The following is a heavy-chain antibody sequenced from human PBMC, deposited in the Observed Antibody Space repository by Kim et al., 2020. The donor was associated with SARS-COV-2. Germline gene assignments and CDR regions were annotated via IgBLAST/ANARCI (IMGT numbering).Heavy chain of an antibody. Sequence: GGSLRLSCAASGFSLDYSEIAWVRQAPGKGLEWVSHIRTRDNSLHYADSVRGRFTLSTDTARNTVYLQMNNLRVEDTAVYYCARVSLVAQLWLIDYWGQGTLVTVSS. J-gene: IGHJ4*02. CDR2: IRTRDNSL. V-gene: IGHV3-48*03. CDR3: ARVSLVAQLWLIDY. CDR1: GFSLDYSE. D-gene: IGHD6-19*01.